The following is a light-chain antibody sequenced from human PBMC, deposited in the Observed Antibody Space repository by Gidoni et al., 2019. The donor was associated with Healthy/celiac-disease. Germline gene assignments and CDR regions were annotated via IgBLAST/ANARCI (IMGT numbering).Light chain of an antibody. Sequence: QSVSSSYLAWYQQKPGQAPRLLIYGASSRATGNPDRFSGSGSGTDFTLTISRLEPEDFAVYYCQQYGSSLYTFGQGTKLEIK. J-gene: IGKJ2*01. CDR2: GAS. V-gene: IGKV3-20*01. CDR1: QSVSSSY. CDR3: QQYGSSLYT.